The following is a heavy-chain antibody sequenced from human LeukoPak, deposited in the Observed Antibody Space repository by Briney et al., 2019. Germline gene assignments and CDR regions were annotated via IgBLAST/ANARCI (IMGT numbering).Heavy chain of an antibody. CDR1: GSYISSGYY. CDR2: IFYSGKT. J-gene: IGHJ4*02. D-gene: IGHD2-15*01. CDR3: ARDRASTPRRIDPFDF. Sequence: ASETLSLTCGVSGSYISSGYYWGWIRQPPGKGLEWIASIFYSGKTYYNPSLKSRVTISADTSKNQFSLRLDSLSAADTAVYYCARDRASTPRRIDPFDFWGQGILVTVSS. V-gene: IGHV4-38-2*02.